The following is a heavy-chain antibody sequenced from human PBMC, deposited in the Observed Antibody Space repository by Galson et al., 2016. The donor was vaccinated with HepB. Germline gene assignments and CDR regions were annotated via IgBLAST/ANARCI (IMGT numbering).Heavy chain of an antibody. V-gene: IGHV1-69*13. CDR3: ARGRSSAADGNYAFDI. CDR2: IIPIFGKT. Sequence: SVKVSCKASGGTFNRPAISWVRQAPGQGLEWMGGIIPIFGKTAYAQKFRGRLTIIADESTSTAFMELSSLRSEDTAVYYCARGRSSAADGNYAFDIWGQGTMVTVSS. D-gene: IGHD6-13*01. CDR1: GGTFNRPA. J-gene: IGHJ3*02.